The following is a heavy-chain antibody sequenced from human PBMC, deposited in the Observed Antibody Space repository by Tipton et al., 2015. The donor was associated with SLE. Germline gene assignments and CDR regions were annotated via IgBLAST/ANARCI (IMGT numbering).Heavy chain of an antibody. Sequence: GSLRLSCAASGFTFSSYAMSWVRQAPGKGLEWVSAISGSGGSTYYADSVKGRFTISRDNSKNTLYLQMNSLRAEDTAVYYCARDYDYVWGSYRYYDAFDIWGQCTMVTVSS. D-gene: IGHD3-16*02. J-gene: IGHJ3*02. CDR3: ARDYDYVWGSYRYYDAFDI. CDR1: GFTFSSYA. V-gene: IGHV3-23*01. CDR2: ISGSGGST.